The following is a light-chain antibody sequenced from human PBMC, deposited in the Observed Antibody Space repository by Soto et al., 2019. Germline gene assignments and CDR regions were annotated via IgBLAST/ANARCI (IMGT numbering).Light chain of an antibody. CDR3: SSYAGSNNYV. V-gene: IGLV2-8*01. CDR1: SSDIGGYNY. Sequence: QSALTQPPSASGSPGQAGTISCTGTSSDIGGYNYVSWYQHHPGKAPKLMIYEVSKRPSGVPDRFSGSKTGNTASLTVSGLQAEDEADYYCSSYAGSNNYVFGSGTKVTVL. J-gene: IGLJ1*01. CDR2: EVS.